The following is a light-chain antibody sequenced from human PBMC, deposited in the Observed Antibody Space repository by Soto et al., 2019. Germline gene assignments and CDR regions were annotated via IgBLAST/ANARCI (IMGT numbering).Light chain of an antibody. V-gene: IGLV2-14*01. CDR1: SSDIGAYNY. J-gene: IGLJ3*02. CDR2: DVT. Sequence: QSALTQPASVSGSPGQPITISCTGTSSDIGAYNYVSWHQQHPGKAPKVMIYDVTNRPSGVSNRFSGSKSGNTASLTISGLQAEDEADYYCSSYTTSSTLVFGGGTKLTVL. CDR3: SSYTTSSTLV.